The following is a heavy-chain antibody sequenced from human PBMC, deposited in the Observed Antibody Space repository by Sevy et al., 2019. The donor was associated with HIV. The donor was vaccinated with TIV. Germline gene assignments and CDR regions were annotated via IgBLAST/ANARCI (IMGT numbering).Heavy chain of an antibody. Sequence: GGSLRLSCAASGFSFSSYGMHWVRQATGKGLEWVAVISYHGRNEFYGDSVKGRFTISRDNSKKTLYLQVNSLRAEDTAVYYCARDSTGFNGMDVWGQGTMVTVSS. CDR1: GFSFSSYG. J-gene: IGHJ6*02. V-gene: IGHV3-30*03. CDR2: ISYHGRNE. CDR3: ARDSTGFNGMDV. D-gene: IGHD7-27*01.